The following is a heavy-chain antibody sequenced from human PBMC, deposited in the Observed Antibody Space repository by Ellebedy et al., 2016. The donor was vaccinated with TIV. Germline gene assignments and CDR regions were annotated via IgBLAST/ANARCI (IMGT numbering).Heavy chain of an antibody. J-gene: IGHJ3*02. CDR1: GGSISSYY. CDR3: ARRKITVFGETDAFDI. Sequence: MPSETLSLTCTVSGGSISSYYWTWIRQPPGKGLEWLGQIFYSGSTNYNPSLKSLVTISGDTSKNKFSLRLSSVTAADTAVYYCARRKITVFGETDAFDIWGQGTVVTVSS. V-gene: IGHV4-59*01. CDR2: IFYSGST. D-gene: IGHD3-3*01.